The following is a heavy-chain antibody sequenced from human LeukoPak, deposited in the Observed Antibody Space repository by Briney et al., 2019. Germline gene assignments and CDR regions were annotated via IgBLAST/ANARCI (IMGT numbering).Heavy chain of an antibody. CDR3: ARGRDYGDYRLDY. D-gene: IGHD4-17*01. CDR2: INHSGST. CDR1: GGSFSVYY. Sequence: SETLSLTCAVYGGSFSVYYWSWIRQPPGKGLEWIGEINHSGSTNYNPSLKSRVTISVDTSKNQFSLKLSSVTAADTAVYYCARGRDYGDYRLDYWGQGTLVTVSS. J-gene: IGHJ4*02. V-gene: IGHV4-34*01.